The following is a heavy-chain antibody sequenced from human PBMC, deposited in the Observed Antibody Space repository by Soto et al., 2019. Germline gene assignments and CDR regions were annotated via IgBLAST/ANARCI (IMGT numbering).Heavy chain of an antibody. Sequence: EVQLLESGGGLVQPGGSLRLSCAVSGFTLRSYGMSWVRQAPGKGLEWVSGIGAGGDKTYYADSVKGRFTIYRDNFENTLYLQMNSLRVEDTAVYYCVPCDPFDYWGQGTLVTVSS. D-gene: IGHD2-21*02. V-gene: IGHV3-23*01. CDR3: VPCDPFDY. CDR2: IGAGGDKT. J-gene: IGHJ4*02. CDR1: GFTLRSYG.